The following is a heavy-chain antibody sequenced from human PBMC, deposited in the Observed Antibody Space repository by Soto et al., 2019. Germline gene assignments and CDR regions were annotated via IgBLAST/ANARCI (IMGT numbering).Heavy chain of an antibody. CDR3: IGEGGATDWLDP. CDR1: GFTFSGSA. J-gene: IGHJ5*02. D-gene: IGHD1-26*01. Sequence: GGSLRLSCTASGFTFSGSAIHWVRQAPGKGLEWVSYISSSSSTIYYADSVKGRFTISRDNAKNSLYLQMNSLRDEDTAVYYCIGEGGATDWLDPWGQGTLVTVSS. V-gene: IGHV3-48*02. CDR2: ISSSSSTI.